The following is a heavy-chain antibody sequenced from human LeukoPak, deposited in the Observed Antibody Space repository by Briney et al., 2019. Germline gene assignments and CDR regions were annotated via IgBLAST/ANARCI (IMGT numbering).Heavy chain of an antibody. Sequence: GGSLRLSCAASGFTFDDYAMHWVRQAPGKGLEWASGISWNSGSIGYADSVKGRFTISRDNAKNSLYLQMNSLRAEDTALYYCAKDMGYSSSCPANWGQGTLVTVSS. CDR2: ISWNSGSI. D-gene: IGHD6-13*01. CDR1: GFTFDDYA. V-gene: IGHV3-9*01. CDR3: AKDMGYSSSCPAN. J-gene: IGHJ4*02.